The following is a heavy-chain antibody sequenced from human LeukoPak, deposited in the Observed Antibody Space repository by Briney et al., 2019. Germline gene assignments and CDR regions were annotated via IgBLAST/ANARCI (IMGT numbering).Heavy chain of an antibody. CDR3: ARDPPYCSGGSCSDY. D-gene: IGHD2-15*01. V-gene: IGHV3-21*01. Sequence: GGSLRRSCAASGFTFSSYSMNWVRQAPGKGLEWVSSISSSSSYIYYADSVKGRFTISRDNAKNSLYLQMNSLRAEDTAVYYCARDPPYCSGGSCSDYWGQGTLVTVSS. CDR2: ISSSSSYI. CDR1: GFTFSSYS. J-gene: IGHJ4*02.